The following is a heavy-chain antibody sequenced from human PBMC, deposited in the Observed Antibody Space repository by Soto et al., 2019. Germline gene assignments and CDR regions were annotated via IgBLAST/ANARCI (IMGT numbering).Heavy chain of an antibody. CDR1: GFTFSSYW. CDR3: ARDRAVVVEPAATPYYYGMDV. D-gene: IGHD2-2*01. J-gene: IGHJ6*02. Sequence: GGSLRLSCAASGFTFSSYWMSWVRQAPGKGLEWVANIKQDGSEKYYVDSVKGRFTISRDNAKNSLYLQMNSLRAEDTAVYYCARDRAVVVEPAATPYYYGMDVWGQGTTVTVSS. CDR2: IKQDGSEK. V-gene: IGHV3-7*01.